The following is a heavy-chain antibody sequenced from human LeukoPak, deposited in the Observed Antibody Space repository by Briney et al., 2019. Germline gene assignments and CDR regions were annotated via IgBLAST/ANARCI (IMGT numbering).Heavy chain of an antibody. CDR2: INPNSGGT. CDR3: AREMDYYDSSGYYSDAFDI. J-gene: IGHJ3*02. V-gene: IGHV1-2*02. Sequence: ASVKVSCKASGYTFTGYYMHWVRQAPGQGLEWMGWINPNSGGTNYAQKFQGRVTMTRDTSISTAYMELSRLRSDDTAVYYCAREMDYYDSSGYYSDAFDIWGQGTMVTASS. D-gene: IGHD3-22*01. CDR1: GYTFTGYY.